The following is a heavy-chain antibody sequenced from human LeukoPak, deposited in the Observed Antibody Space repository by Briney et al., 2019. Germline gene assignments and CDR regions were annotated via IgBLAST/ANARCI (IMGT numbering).Heavy chain of an antibody. CDR3: AKEYYLGGNHEAWFDY. Sequence: PGGSLRLSCAASGFTFDDYTMHWARQAPGKGLEWVSLISWDGGSTYYADSVKGRFTISRDNSKNSLYLQMNSLRTEDTALYYCAKEYYLGGNHEAWFDYWGQGTLVTVSS. D-gene: IGHD4-23*01. J-gene: IGHJ4*02. CDR2: ISWDGGST. V-gene: IGHV3-43*01. CDR1: GFTFDDYT.